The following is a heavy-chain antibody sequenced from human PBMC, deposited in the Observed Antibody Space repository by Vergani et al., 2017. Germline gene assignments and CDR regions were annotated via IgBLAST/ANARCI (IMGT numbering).Heavy chain of an antibody. J-gene: IGHJ6*02. CDR1: GFTFSSYE. CDR3: ARAAAATYEGRYYYYGMDV. Sequence: EVQLVESGGGLVQPGGSLRLSCAASGFTFSSYEMNWVRQAPGKGLEWVSYISSSGSTIYYADSVKGRFTISRDNAKNSLYLQMNSLRAEDTAVYYCARAAAATYEGRYYYYGMDVWGQGTTVTVSS. CDR2: ISSSGSTI. V-gene: IGHV3-48*03. D-gene: IGHD6-13*01.